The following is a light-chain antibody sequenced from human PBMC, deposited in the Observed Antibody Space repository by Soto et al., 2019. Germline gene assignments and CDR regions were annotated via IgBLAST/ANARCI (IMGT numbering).Light chain of an antibody. J-gene: IGKJ4*01. CDR2: AAS. CDR3: QQYNSYPLN. Sequence: DVQMTQSPSSLSASVGDRVTITCRASQDIKTWLVWYQQKPEQAPKSLIYAASGLQAGVPSRFSCSVSGTDCTLTVSSLQPEDSAIYYCQQYNSYPLNFGGGT. V-gene: IGKV1D-16*01. CDR1: QDIKTW.